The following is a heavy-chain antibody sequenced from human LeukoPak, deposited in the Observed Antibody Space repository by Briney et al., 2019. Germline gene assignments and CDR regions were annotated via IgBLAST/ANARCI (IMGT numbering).Heavy chain of an antibody. CDR3: ARGKYCSSTSCSFDY. V-gene: IGHV1-69*05. CDR1: GGTFSSYA. J-gene: IGHJ4*02. Sequence: GASVKVSCKASGGTFSSYAISWVRQAPGQGLEWMGGIIPIFGTVNYAQKFQGRVTITTDESTSTAYMELSSLRSEDTAVYYCARGKYCSSTSCSFDYWGQGTLVTVSS. CDR2: IIPIFGTV. D-gene: IGHD2-2*01.